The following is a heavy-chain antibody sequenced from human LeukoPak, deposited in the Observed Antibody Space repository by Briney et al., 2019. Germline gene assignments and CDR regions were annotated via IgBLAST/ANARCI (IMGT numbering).Heavy chain of an antibody. CDR3: ARGQGAVPGPFAY. D-gene: IGHD6-19*01. CDR2: ITSSGTSI. J-gene: IGHJ4*02. Sequence: GGSLRLSCAASGFTFSDYYMSWIRQAPGKGLEWVSYITSSGTSIYYTDSVKGRFTISRDNTKNSLYLQMNSLRAEDTAVYYCARGQGAVPGPFAYWGQGVLVTVSS. CDR1: GFTFSDYY. V-gene: IGHV3-11*01.